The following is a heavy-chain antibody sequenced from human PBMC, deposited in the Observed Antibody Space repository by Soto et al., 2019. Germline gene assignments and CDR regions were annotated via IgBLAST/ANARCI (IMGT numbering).Heavy chain of an antibody. CDR2: ISGSSHDI. V-gene: IGHV3-11*05. J-gene: IGHJ1*01. CDR1: GFIFSESY. D-gene: IGHD2-15*01. CDR3: TTAPTLPEF. Sequence: QEQVMESGGGLVKPGGSLRLSCVASGFIFSESYMPWIRQPPGKLVEWVSYISGSSHDIKYADSVKGRFTIYRDNAKNSVYLQMDSLRPDATAIYYCTTAPTLPEFRGQGTLVTVSS.